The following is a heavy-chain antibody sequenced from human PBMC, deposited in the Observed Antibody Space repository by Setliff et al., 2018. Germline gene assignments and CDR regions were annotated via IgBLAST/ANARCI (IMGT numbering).Heavy chain of an antibody. V-gene: IGHV3-7*01. Sequence: SLRLSCAASGFTFTNYWINWVRQAPGEGLEWVANIKQDESEKHYVGSVKGRFTISRDNARNSVYLQMNSLRAEDAAVYYCATSDWYAAFDHWGQGTLVTVSS. J-gene: IGHJ4*02. CDR3: ATSDWYAAFDH. CDR1: GFTFTNYW. CDR2: IKQDESEK. D-gene: IGHD6-19*01.